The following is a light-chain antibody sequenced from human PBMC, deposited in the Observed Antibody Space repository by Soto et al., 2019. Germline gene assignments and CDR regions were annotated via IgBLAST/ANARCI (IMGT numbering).Light chain of an antibody. J-gene: IGKJ5*01. V-gene: IGKV1-5*03. Sequence: DIQMTQSPSTLSASVGDRVTITCRASQSIGRWLAWFQQKPGKAPNLLIYEASTLESGVPSRFSGSGSGTDFTLTISCLQSEDFATYYCQQYYSYPITFGQGTRLEIK. CDR3: QQYYSYPIT. CDR1: QSIGRW. CDR2: EAS.